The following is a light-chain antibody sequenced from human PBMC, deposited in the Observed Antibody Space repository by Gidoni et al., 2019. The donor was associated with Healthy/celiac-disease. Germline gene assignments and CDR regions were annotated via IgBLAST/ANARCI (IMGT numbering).Light chain of an antibody. CDR2: GAS. Sequence: EIVLTQSPATLSLSPGERATLSCRASQSVSSYLAWYQQKPGQAPRLLIYGASNRATGIPARFSGSGSGTDFTLTISSLEPEDFAVYYCQQRSNWPPRNTFGQGTKLEIK. CDR3: QQRSNWPPRNT. V-gene: IGKV3-11*01. J-gene: IGKJ2*01. CDR1: QSVSSY.